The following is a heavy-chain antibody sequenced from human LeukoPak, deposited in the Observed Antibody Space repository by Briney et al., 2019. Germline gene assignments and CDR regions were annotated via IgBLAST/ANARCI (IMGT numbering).Heavy chain of an antibody. J-gene: IGHJ4*02. D-gene: IGHD6-6*01. CDR3: ARPFIGARPRHL. CDR1: GGSISSSSYY. V-gene: IGHV4-39*01. CDR2: IYYSGST. Sequence: SETLSLTCTVSGGSISSSSYYWGWIRQPPGKGLEWIGSIYYSGSTYYNPSLKSRVTISVDTSKNQFSLKLSSVTAADTALDYSARPFIGARPRHLGGPGTLVPVSS.